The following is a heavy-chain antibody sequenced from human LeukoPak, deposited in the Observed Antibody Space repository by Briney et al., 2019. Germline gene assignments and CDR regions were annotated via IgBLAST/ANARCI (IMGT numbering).Heavy chain of an antibody. J-gene: IGHJ5*02. D-gene: IGHD5-12*01. Sequence: GGSLRLSCAASGFTFSSYSMNWVRRAPGKGLEWVSSISSSSYIYYADSVKGRFTISRDNAKNSLYLQMNSLRAEDTAVYYCARDYSGYDSGGWFDPWGQGTLVTVSS. CDR2: ISSSSYI. CDR3: ARDYSGYDSGGWFDP. CDR1: GFTFSSYS. V-gene: IGHV3-21*01.